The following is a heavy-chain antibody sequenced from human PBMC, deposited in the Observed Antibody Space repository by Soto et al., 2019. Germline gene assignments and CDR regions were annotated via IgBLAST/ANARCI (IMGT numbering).Heavy chain of an antibody. J-gene: IGHJ4*02. V-gene: IGHV4-34*01. D-gene: IGHD3-9*01. Sequence: SETLSLTCAVYGGSFSGYYWSWIRQPPGKGLEWIGEINHSGSTNYNPSLKSRVTISVDTSKNQFSLKLSSVTAADTAVYYCARLVPAALVLRYFDWFDYWGQGTLVTVSS. CDR3: ARLVPAALVLRYFDWFDY. CDR2: INHSGST. CDR1: GGSFSGYY.